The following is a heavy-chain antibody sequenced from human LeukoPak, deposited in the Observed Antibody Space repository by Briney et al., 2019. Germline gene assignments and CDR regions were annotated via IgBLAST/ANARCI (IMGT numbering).Heavy chain of an antibody. V-gene: IGHV3-15*01. Sequence: GGSLRLSCAASGFTFSSYEMNWVRQAPGKGLEWVGRIKSKTDGGTTDYAAPVKGRFTISRDDSKNTLYLQMNSLKAEDTAVYYCTTDDIAVAADFDYWGQGTLVTVSS. CDR3: TTDDIAVAADFDY. CDR2: IKSKTDGGTT. D-gene: IGHD6-19*01. CDR1: GFTFSSYE. J-gene: IGHJ4*02.